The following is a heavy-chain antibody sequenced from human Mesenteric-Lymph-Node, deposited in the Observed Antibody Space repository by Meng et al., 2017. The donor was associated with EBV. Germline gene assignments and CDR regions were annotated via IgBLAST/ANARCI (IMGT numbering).Heavy chain of an antibody. J-gene: IGHJ4*02. V-gene: IGHV4-61*01. CDR1: GASVKRNSYY. CDR3: ASVVTGAVDY. D-gene: IGHD2-21*02. CDR2: TGNT. Sequence: QVQLQESGPGLVKPSETLSLTWTVSGASVKRNSYYWSPQGRDWSADTGNTTYNPSLKSRVSISVDTSKNQFSLNLTSVTAADTAMYYCASVVTGAVDYWGQGTLVTVSS.